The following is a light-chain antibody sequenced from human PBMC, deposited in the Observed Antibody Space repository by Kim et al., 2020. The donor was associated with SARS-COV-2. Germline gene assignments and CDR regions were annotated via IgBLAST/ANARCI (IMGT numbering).Light chain of an antibody. CDR3: QQSFSKPIT. J-gene: IGKJ5*01. CDR1: QMISNY. Sequence: DIQITQSPSSLSASVGDRVTITCRASQMISNYLSWFQQKRPGTSPKLLIYDAFSLHTGVPPRFSGSLSGTNFSLTIRSLQPEDFATYYCQQSFSKPITFGQGTRLEIK. CDR2: DAF. V-gene: IGKV1-39*01.